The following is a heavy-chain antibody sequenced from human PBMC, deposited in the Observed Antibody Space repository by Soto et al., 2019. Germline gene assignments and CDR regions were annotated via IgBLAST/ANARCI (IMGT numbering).Heavy chain of an antibody. V-gene: IGHV4-30-4*01. CDR1: GGSISSGDYY. D-gene: IGHD6-13*01. Sequence: PSETLSLTCTVSGGSISSGDYYWSWIRQPPGKGLEWIGYIYYSGSTYYNPSLKSRVTISVDTSKNQFSLKLSSVTAADTAVYYCARGVGSSSWHNAWHTLTRNWFDPWGQGTLVTVSS. CDR3: ARGVGSSSWHNAWHTLTRNWFDP. CDR2: IYYSGST. J-gene: IGHJ5*02.